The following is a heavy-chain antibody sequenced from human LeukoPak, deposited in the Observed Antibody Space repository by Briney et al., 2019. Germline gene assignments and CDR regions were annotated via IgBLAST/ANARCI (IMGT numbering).Heavy chain of an antibody. CDR2: INAGNGNT. J-gene: IGHJ4*02. CDR3: AGESHYDSSGYYAKFDY. V-gene: IGHV1-3*01. D-gene: IGHD3-22*01. CDR1: EYTFTSYA. Sequence: GASVKVSCKASEYTFTSYAMHWVRQAPGQRLEWMGWINAGNGNTKYSQKFQGRVTITRDTSASTAYMELSSLRSEDTAVYYCAGESHYDSSGYYAKFDYWGQGTLVTVSS.